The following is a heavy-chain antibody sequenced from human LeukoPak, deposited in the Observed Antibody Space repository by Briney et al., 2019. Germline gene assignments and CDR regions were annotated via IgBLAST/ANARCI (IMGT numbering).Heavy chain of an antibody. CDR1: GYTFTGYY. CDR2: INPNSGGT. Sequence: GASVKVSCKASGYTFTGYYMHWVRQAPGQGLEWMGWINPNSGGTNYAQKFQGRVTMTRDTSISTAYMELSRLRSDDTAVYYCARVSGRLEVGYFDYWGQGTLVTVSS. CDR3: ARVSGRLEVGYFDY. D-gene: IGHD2-15*01. V-gene: IGHV1-2*02. J-gene: IGHJ4*02.